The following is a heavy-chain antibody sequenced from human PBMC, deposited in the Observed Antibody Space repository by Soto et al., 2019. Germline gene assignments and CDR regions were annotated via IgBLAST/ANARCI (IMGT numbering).Heavy chain of an antibody. CDR3: AKDTIVVVTAIAYHWFDP. CDR2: ISGSGGST. V-gene: IGHV3-23*01. D-gene: IGHD2-21*02. Sequence: PGGSLRLSCAASGFTFSSYAMSWVRQAPGKGLEWVSAISGSGGSTYYADSVKGRFTISRDNSKNTLYLQMNSLRAEDTAVYYCAKDTIVVVTAIAYHWFDPWGQGTLVTVSS. CDR1: GFTFSSYA. J-gene: IGHJ5*02.